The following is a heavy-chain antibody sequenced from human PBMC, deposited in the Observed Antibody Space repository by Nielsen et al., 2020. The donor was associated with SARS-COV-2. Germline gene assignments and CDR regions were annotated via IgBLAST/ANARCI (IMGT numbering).Heavy chain of an antibody. D-gene: IGHD3-16*01. V-gene: IGHV4-30-2*01. CDR3: ARGGRITFGGADDAFDI. Sequence: SEALSLTCAVSGGSISSGGYSWSWIRQPPGKGLEWIGDIYHSGRTYYNPSLKSRVTISEDRSKNQFSLKLSFVTAADTAVYYCARGGRITFGGADDAFDIWGQGTMVTVSS. CDR2: IYHSGRT. J-gene: IGHJ3*02. CDR1: GGSISSGGYS.